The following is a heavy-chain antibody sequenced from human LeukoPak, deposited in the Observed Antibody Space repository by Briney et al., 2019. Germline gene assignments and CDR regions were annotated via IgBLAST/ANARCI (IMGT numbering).Heavy chain of an antibody. V-gene: IGHV3-53*01. CDR2: IYSGGST. D-gene: IGHD1-14*01. CDR1: GFTVSSNY. J-gene: IGHJ4*02. Sequence: GGSLRLSCAASGFTVSSNYMSWVRQAPGKGLEWVSIIYSGGSTYYADSVKGRFTISRDNSKNTLYLEMNSLSPDDTAVYYCARGVEPLAANTLAYWGQGTLVTVSS. CDR3: ARGVEPLAANTLAY.